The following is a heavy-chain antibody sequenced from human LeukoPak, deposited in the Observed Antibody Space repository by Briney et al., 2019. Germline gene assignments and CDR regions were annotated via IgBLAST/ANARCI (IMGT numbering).Heavy chain of an antibody. CDR1: GLTFSNSG. D-gene: IGHD3-16*01. Sequence: SGGSLRLSCAASGLTFSNSGMHWVRQAPGKGLEWVAVIWYDGSNEYYADAVKGRFIISRDNSKNTVHLQMNSLRVEDTSVYYCAREISKFVNAFDLWGQGTLVAVSS. CDR3: AREISKFVNAFDL. V-gene: IGHV3-33*01. J-gene: IGHJ3*01. CDR2: IWYDGSNE.